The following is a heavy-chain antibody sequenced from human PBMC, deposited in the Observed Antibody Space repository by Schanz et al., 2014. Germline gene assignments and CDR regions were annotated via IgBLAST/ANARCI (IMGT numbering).Heavy chain of an antibody. CDR1: EFTFSTDA. D-gene: IGHD3-10*01. CDR3: AKGRFGELSAFDI. V-gene: IGHV3-23*01. Sequence: EVQLLESGGGLVQPGGSLRLSCAASEFTFSTDAMSWVRQAPGKGLEWLSVIGVDGTTTYYADSVKGRFTISRDNSKNTLYLQMNSLRAEDTAVYYCAKGRFGELSAFDIWGQGTMVTVSS. J-gene: IGHJ3*02. CDR2: IGVDGTTT.